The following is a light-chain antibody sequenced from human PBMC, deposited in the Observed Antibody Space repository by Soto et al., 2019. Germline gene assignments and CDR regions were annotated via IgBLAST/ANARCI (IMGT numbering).Light chain of an antibody. CDR3: QQFHSYPRT. V-gene: IGKV1-9*01. CDR2: SAS. J-gene: IGKJ3*01. CDR1: QGISRY. Sequence: IQLTQSPSSLSASAGDRVTITCRASQGISRYLAWYQQKPGKAPKLLMHSASTLQSGVPSRFSGSGSGTEFTLTISSLQPEDFATYYCQQFHSYPRTFGPGTKVDIK.